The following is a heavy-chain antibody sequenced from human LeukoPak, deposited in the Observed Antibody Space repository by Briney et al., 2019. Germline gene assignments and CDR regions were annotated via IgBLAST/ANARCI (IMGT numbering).Heavy chain of an antibody. CDR3: ARMYCSGGSCFHYYYYGMDV. CDR1: GGSISSSSYY. CDR2: IYYSGST. V-gene: IGHV4-39*07. D-gene: IGHD2-15*01. Sequence: SETLYLTCTVSGGSISSSSYYWGWIRQPPGKGLEWIGTIYYSGSTYYNPSLKSRVTISVDTSKNQFSLKLSSVTAADTAVYYCARMYCSGGSCFHYYYYGMDVWGQGTTVTVSS. J-gene: IGHJ6*02.